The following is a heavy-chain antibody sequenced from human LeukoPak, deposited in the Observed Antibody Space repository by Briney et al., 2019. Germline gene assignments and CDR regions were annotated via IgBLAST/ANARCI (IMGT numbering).Heavy chain of an antibody. CDR3: ARRIQYKGLDY. CDR1: GGSFSGYY. Sequence: SETLSLTCAVYGGSFSGYYWSGIRQPPGKGLEWIGEINHSGSTNYNPSLKSRVTISVDTSKNQFSLKLSSVTAADTAVYYCARRIQYKGLDYWGQGTLVTVSS. CDR2: INHSGST. D-gene: IGHD5-18*01. V-gene: IGHV4-34*01. J-gene: IGHJ4*02.